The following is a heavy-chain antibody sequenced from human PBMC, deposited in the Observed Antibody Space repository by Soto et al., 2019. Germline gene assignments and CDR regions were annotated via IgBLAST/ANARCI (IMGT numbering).Heavy chain of an antibody. CDR1: GHSMSNTDYF. D-gene: IGHD2-2*01. CDR2: LFYTGHT. V-gene: IGHV4-39*01. CDR3: ARLHCASPNCVPLDP. J-gene: IGHJ5*02. Sequence: SETLSLTCTVSGHSMSNTDYFWGWIRQTPWSDLQWIGSLFYTGHTYYNPSLLSRVTISADTSKNQFFLRLTSVTAADTGVYYCARLHCASPNCVPLDPWGQGTLVTVSS.